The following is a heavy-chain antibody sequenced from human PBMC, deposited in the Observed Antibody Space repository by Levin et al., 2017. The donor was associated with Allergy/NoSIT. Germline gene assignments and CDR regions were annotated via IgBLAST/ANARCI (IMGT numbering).Heavy chain of an antibody. D-gene: IGHD3-10*01. Sequence: GGSLRLSCKGSGYNFGNYWIGWVRLMPGKGLEWMGVIYPGDSDTRYSPSFQGQVTISADKSISTAYLQWSSLKASDSAIYYCARRGPSQGWFDPWGQGTLVTVSS. CDR1: GYNFGNYW. V-gene: IGHV5-51*06. CDR3: ARRGPSQGWFDP. CDR2: IYPGDSDT. J-gene: IGHJ5*02.